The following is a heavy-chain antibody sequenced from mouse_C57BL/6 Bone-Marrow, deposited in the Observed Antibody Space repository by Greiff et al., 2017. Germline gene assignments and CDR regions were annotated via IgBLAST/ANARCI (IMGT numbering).Heavy chain of an antibody. D-gene: IGHD1-1*01. Sequence: VQLQQPGAELVKPGASVKLSCKASGYTFTSYWMQWVKQRPGQGLEWIGEIDPSGSYTNYNQKFKGKATLTVDTSSSTASMLLSSLTSEDSAVYYCASGGEYGSSSYFDYWGQGTTLTVSS. CDR1: GYTFTSYW. V-gene: IGHV1-50*01. CDR3: ASGGEYGSSSYFDY. J-gene: IGHJ2*01. CDR2: IDPSGSYT.